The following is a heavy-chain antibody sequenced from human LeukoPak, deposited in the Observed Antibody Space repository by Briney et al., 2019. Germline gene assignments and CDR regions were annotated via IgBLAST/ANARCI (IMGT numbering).Heavy chain of an antibody. J-gene: IGHJ3*02. CDR3: ATLSWLYDRAFDI. D-gene: IGHD2/OR15-2a*01. Sequence: ASVKVSCKASGYTFTSYGISWVRQAPGQGLEWMGWISAYNGNTNYAQKLQGRVTMTEDTSTDTAYMELSSLRSEDTAVYYCATLSWLYDRAFDIWGQGTMVTVSS. CDR1: GYTFTSYG. V-gene: IGHV1-18*01. CDR2: ISAYNGNT.